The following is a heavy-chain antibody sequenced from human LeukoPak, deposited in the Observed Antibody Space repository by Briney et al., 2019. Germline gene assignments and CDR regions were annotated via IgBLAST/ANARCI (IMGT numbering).Heavy chain of an antibody. CDR1: GYTFTSYG. Sequence: GASVKVSCKASGYTFTSYGISWVRQAPGQGLEWMGWISAYNGNTNYAQKLQGRVTMTTDTSTSTAYMELRSLRSDDTAVYYCARDSNFDYYDSSGGLFDYWGQGTLVTVSS. D-gene: IGHD3-22*01. CDR2: ISAYNGNT. CDR3: ARDSNFDYYDSSGGLFDY. J-gene: IGHJ4*02. V-gene: IGHV1-18*01.